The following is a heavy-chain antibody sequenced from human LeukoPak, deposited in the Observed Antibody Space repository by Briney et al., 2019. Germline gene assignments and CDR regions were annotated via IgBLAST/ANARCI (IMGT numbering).Heavy chain of an antibody. D-gene: IGHD2-15*01. CDR3: ARRPRGIVVVVAATDAFDI. Sequence: SETLSLTCTVSGGSISSSSYYWGWIRQPPGKGLEWIGSIYHSGSTYYNPSLKSRVTISVDTSKNQFSLKLSSVTAADTAVYYCARRPRGIVVVVAATDAFDIWGQGTMVTVSS. J-gene: IGHJ3*02. V-gene: IGHV4-39*01. CDR2: IYHSGST. CDR1: GGSISSSSYY.